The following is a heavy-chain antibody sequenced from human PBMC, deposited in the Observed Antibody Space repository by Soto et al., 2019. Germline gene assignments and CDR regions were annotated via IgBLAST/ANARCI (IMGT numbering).Heavy chain of an antibody. CDR1: GGSISSSSYY. CDR3: ARQSEYYYASGRAAPLYGMDV. Sequence: PSETLSLTCTVSGGSISSSSYYWGWIRQPPGKGLEWIGYIYYSGSTYYNPSLKSRVTISVDTSKNQFSLKLSSVTAADTAVYFCARQSEYYYASGRAAPLYGMDVWGQGTTVTVSS. D-gene: IGHD3-10*01. J-gene: IGHJ6*02. CDR2: IYYSGST. V-gene: IGHV4-39*01.